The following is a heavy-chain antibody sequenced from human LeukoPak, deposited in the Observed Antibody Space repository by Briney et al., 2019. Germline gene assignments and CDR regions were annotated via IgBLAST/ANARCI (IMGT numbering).Heavy chain of an antibody. J-gene: IGHJ4*02. CDR2: IYYSGST. Sequence: PSETLSLTCTVSGGSTSSYYWSWIRQPPGKGLEWIGYIYYSGSTNYNPSLKSRVTISVDTSKNQFSLKLSSVTAADTAVYYCARTSGSYFGETFDYWGQGTLVTVSS. CDR3: ARTSGSYFGETFDY. CDR1: GGSTSSYY. V-gene: IGHV4-59*01. D-gene: IGHD1-26*01.